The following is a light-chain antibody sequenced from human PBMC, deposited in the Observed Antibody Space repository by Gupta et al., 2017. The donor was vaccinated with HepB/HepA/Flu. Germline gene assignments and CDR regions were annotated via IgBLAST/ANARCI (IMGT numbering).Light chain of an antibody. CDR1: NFESKN. CDR3: QVCHNNTAVV. CDR2: RNT. Sequence: SYELTQPLSESVALGHTARITCGGSNFESKNVHWGRQRPGQAPVLVIYRNTNRPPGIPERFSGSNSRNTATLTISRAQAGDEADYYCQVCHNNTAVVFGGGTKLTVL. J-gene: IGLJ2*01. V-gene: IGLV3-9*01.